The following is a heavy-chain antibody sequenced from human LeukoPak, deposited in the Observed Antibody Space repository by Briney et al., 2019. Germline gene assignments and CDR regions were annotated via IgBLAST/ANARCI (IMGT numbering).Heavy chain of an antibody. V-gene: IGHV4-39*01. CDR2: IYYSGST. D-gene: IGHD2-2*01. Sequence: SETLSLTCTVSGGSISSSSYYWGWIRQPPGKGLEWIGSIYYSGSTYYNPSLKSRVTISVDTSKNQFSLKLSSVTAADTAVYYCARHGIVVVPAGRFNWFDPWGQGTLVTVSS. J-gene: IGHJ5*02. CDR1: GGSISSSSYY. CDR3: ARHGIVVVPAGRFNWFDP.